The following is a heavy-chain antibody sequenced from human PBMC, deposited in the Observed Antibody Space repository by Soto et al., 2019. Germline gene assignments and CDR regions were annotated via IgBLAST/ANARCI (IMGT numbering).Heavy chain of an antibody. J-gene: IGHJ4*02. Sequence: GASVKVSCKASGYTFTSYGISWVRQAPGQGLEWMGWISAYNGNTNYAQKLQGRVTMTTDTSTSTAYMELRSLRSDDTAVYYCARDGFVGSPSFSSFDYWGQGTLVTVSS. CDR1: GYTFTSYG. D-gene: IGHD2-15*01. CDR3: ARDGFVGSPSFSSFDY. V-gene: IGHV1-18*04. CDR2: ISAYNGNT.